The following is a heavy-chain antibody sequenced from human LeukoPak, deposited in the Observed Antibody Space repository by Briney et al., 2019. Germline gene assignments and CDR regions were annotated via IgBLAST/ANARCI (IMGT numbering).Heavy chain of an antibody. Sequence: PGRSLRLSCAASGFTFDDYAMHWVRQAPGKGLEWVSGISWNSGSIGYADSVKGRFTISRGNAKNSLYLQMNSLRAEDMALYYCAKDMSYDSSGPSFDYWGQGTLVTVSS. V-gene: IGHV3-9*03. CDR2: ISWNSGSI. D-gene: IGHD3-22*01. CDR1: GFTFDDYA. CDR3: AKDMSYDSSGPSFDY. J-gene: IGHJ4*02.